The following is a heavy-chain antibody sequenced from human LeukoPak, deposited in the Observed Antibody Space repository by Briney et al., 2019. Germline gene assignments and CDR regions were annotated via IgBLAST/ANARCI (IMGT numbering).Heavy chain of an antibody. J-gene: IGHJ4*02. V-gene: IGHV1-58*02. CDR2: IVVGSGNT. Sequence: SVKVSCKASGFTFTSSAMQWVRQARGQRLEWIGWIVVGSGNTNYAQKFQERVTITRDMSTSAAYMELSSLRSEDTAVYYCAAGENLLWFGESDYWGQGTLVTVSS. D-gene: IGHD3-10*01. CDR1: GFTFTSSA. CDR3: AAGENLLWFGESDY.